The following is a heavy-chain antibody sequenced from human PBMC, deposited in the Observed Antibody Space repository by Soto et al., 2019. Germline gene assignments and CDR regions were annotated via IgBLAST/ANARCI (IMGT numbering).Heavy chain of an antibody. CDR1: GGSVSDKTYY. V-gene: IGHV4-61*01. D-gene: IGHD4-17*01. J-gene: IGHJ4*02. Sequence: SETLSLTCSVPGGSVSDKTYYWSWIRQPPGKRLEWIGYVYYSGTTNYNPSLKSRVTISVDLSKNQFSLRLSSVTTADTALYYCARTTAVPNSLRSRYFFDYWGQGTLVTVSS. CDR2: VYYSGTT. CDR3: ARTTAVPNSLRSRYFFDY.